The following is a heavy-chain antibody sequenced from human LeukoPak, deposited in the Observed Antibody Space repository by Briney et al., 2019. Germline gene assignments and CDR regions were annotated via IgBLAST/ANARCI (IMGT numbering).Heavy chain of an antibody. CDR2: ISSSSSYI. V-gene: IGHV3-21*01. CDR1: GFTFSSYE. D-gene: IGHD5-24*01. CDR3: ANNERDAFDI. J-gene: IGHJ3*02. Sequence: GGSLRLSCAASGFTFSSYEMNWVRQAPGKGLEWVSSISSSSSYIYYADSVKGRFTISRDNAKNTLYLQMKSLRPEDTAMYYCANNERDAFDIWGQGTMVTVSS.